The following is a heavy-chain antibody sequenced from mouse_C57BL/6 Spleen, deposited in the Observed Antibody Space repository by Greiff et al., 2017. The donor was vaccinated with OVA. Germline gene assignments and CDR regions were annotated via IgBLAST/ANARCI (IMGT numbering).Heavy chain of an antibody. CDR1: GFTFSDYG. Sequence: EVKLVESGGGLVKPGGSLKLSCAASGFTFSDYGMHWVRQAPEKGLEWVAYISSGSSTIYYADTVKGRFTITRDNAKNTLFLQMTSLRSEDTAMYYCAIGSTYYAMDYWGQGTSVTVSS. CDR2: ISSGSSTI. V-gene: IGHV5-17*01. CDR3: AIGSTYYAMDY. D-gene: IGHD1-1*01. J-gene: IGHJ4*01.